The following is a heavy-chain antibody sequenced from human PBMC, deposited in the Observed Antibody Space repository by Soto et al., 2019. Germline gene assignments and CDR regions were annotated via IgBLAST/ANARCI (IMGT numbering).Heavy chain of an antibody. CDR1: GFTFTDYA. J-gene: IGHJ6*02. Sequence: GGSLRLSCAVSGFTFTDYAMTWVRQAPGKGLEWVSTLSGSGISTYGADFVKGRFTISRDNSKNMLYLQMNSLRAEDTAIYYCAKELVGALYFGMDVWGQGTTVTVSS. D-gene: IGHD6-6*01. CDR2: LSGSGIST. CDR3: AKELVGALYFGMDV. V-gene: IGHV3-23*01.